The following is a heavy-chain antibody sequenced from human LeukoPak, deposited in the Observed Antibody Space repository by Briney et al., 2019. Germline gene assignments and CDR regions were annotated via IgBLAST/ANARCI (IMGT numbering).Heavy chain of an antibody. J-gene: IGHJ4*02. CDR3: ASFSYSDHYDRSGQFDY. CDR1: GGSISSSSYY. CDR2: IYYSGST. Sequence: PSETLSLTCTVSGGSISSSSYYWGWIRQPPGKGLEWIGSIYYSGSTYYNPSLKSRVTISIDTSKNQFSLKLSSVTAADTAVYYCASFSYSDHYDRSGQFDYWGQGTLVTVSS. V-gene: IGHV4-39*07. D-gene: IGHD3-22*01.